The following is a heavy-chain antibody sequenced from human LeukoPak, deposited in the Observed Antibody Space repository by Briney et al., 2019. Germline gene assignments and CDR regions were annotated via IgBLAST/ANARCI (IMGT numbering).Heavy chain of an antibody. J-gene: IGHJ5*02. CDR2: ISGSGGST. CDR3: ARRALGSSFWNWFDP. CDR1: GFTFSSYA. V-gene: IGHV3-23*01. Sequence: PGGSLRLSCAASGFTFSSYAMSWVRQAPGKGLEWVSAISGSGGSTYYADSVKGRFTISRDNSKNTLYLQMNSLRAEDTAVYYCARRALGSSFWNWFDPWGQGTLVTVSS. D-gene: IGHD6-6*01.